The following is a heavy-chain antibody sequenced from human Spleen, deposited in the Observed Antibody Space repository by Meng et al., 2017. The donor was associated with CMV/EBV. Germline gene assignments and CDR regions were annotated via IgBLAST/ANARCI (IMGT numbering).Heavy chain of an antibody. CDR3: ARAYCGDIACAPSY. CDR1: GFTFSDDW. J-gene: IGHJ4*02. V-gene: IGHV3-7*04. CDR2: INRDGSKT. Sequence: GESLKISCAASGFTFSDDWMTWVRQAPGKGLEWVASINRDGSKTFYVDSVKGRFTLSRDNAKNSLFLQMDTLIVEDTAVYYCARAYCGDIACAPSYWGQGTLVTVSS. D-gene: IGHD2-21*01.